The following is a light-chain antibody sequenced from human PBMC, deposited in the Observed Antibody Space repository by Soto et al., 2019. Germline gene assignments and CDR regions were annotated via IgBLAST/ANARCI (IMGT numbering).Light chain of an antibody. V-gene: IGLV2-23*01. CDR1: ISDVGSYDL. Sequence: QSVLTQPASVSGSPGQSITISCTGTISDVGSYDLVSWYQQHPGKAPKLMIFEGNKRPSGVSNRFSGSKSGNTASLTIAGLQAEDEADYYCCSYASSSPHVVFGGGTKVTVL. J-gene: IGLJ2*01. CDR2: EGN. CDR3: CSYASSSPHVV.